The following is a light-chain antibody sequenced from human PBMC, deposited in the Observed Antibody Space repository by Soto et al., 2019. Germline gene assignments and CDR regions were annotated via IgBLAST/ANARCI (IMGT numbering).Light chain of an antibody. V-gene: IGLV1-51*02. CDR1: SSNIGNNY. CDR2: ENN. CDR3: GTWKSSLSAAGV. J-gene: IGLJ1*01. Sequence: QSVLTQPPSVSAAPGQKVTISCSGSSSNIGNNYVSWYQQLPGTAPKLLIYENNKRPSGIPDRFSGSKSGTSATLGITGLQTGDEADYYCGTWKSSLSAAGVFGTGTKVTVL.